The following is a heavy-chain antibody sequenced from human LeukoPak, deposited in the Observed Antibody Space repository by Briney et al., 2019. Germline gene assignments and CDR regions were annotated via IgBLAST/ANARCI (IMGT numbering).Heavy chain of an antibody. Sequence: GGSLRLSCAASGFTFSSYSMNWVRQAPGKGLEWVSSISSSSSYIYYADSVKGRFTISRDNAKNSLYLQMNSLRAEDTAVYYCARSHLNSWAFDIWGQGTMVTVSS. J-gene: IGHJ3*02. CDR2: ISSSSSYI. D-gene: IGHD2-15*01. CDR1: GFTFSSYS. V-gene: IGHV3-21*01. CDR3: ARSHLNSWAFDI.